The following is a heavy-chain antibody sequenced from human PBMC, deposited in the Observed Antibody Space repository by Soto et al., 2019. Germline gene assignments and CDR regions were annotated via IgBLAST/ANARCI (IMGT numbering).Heavy chain of an antibody. D-gene: IGHD2-2*01. Sequence: QVQLVQSGAEVKKPGSSVKVSCKASGGTFSSYAISWVRQAPGQGLEWMGGIIPIFGTANYAQKFQGRVTITEDESTSTAYMELSSLRSEDTAVYYCARTRDIVLGPAAILYYYYGMDVWGQGTTVTVSS. CDR2: IIPIFGTA. V-gene: IGHV1-69*12. CDR1: GGTFSSYA. CDR3: ARTRDIVLGPAAILYYYYGMDV. J-gene: IGHJ6*02.